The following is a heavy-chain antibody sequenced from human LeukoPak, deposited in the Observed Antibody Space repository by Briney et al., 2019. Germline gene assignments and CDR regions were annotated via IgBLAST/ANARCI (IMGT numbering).Heavy chain of an antibody. CDR2: IYYSGST. CDR3: VRASDDYYDSLNWFDP. CDR1: SGSFSGYY. J-gene: IGHJ5*02. Sequence: SETLSLTCSVYSGSFSGYYWSWIRQPPGKGLEWIGSIYYSGSTYYNPSLKSRVTISVDTSKNQFSLKLSSVTAADTAVYYCVRASDDYYDSLNWFDPWGQGTLVTVSS. V-gene: IGHV4-34*01. D-gene: IGHD3-22*01.